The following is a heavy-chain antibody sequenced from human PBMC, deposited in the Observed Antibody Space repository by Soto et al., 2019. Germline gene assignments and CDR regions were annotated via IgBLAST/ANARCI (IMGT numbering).Heavy chain of an antibody. CDR1: GYSFTNYW. CDR2: IDPSDSFA. CDR3: ARQIYDSDTGPNFQYYFDS. J-gene: IGHJ4*02. Sequence: PGESLKISCRGSGYSFTNYWITWVRQMPGKGLEWMGRIDPSDSFATYSPSFQGHVTISADTSSTTAYLQWSSLKASDTAIYYCARQIYDSDTGPNFQYYFDSWGQGTPVTVSS. D-gene: IGHD3-22*01. V-gene: IGHV5-10-1*01.